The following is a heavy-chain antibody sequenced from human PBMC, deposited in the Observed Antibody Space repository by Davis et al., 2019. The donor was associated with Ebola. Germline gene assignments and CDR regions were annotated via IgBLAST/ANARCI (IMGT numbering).Heavy chain of an antibody. Sequence: GESLKISCYGSGYNFRDYWIVWVRQMPGKGLEWMGNIYPGDSDARYRPSFQGQVTLSADKSFATAYLQWRSLKASDTAMYYCARQGGGSGRLTSFDYWGRGTLVTVSS. CDR2: IYPGDSDA. J-gene: IGHJ4*02. V-gene: IGHV5-51*01. CDR3: ARQGGGSGRLTSFDY. CDR1: GYNFRDYW. D-gene: IGHD1-26*01.